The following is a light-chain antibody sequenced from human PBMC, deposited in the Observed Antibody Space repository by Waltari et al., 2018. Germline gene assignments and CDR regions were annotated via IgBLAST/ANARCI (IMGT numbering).Light chain of an antibody. CDR1: QVIGSW. CDR3: QQSSSTPPWT. CDR2: AAS. Sequence: DIQMTQSPSSLSASVGDRVTITCRASQVIGSWLAWYQQKPGKAPRLLIYAASTLQSGVPSRFSGSGSGTDFTLTISSVQSEDFATYYCQQSSSTPPWTFGQGTKVEIK. J-gene: IGKJ1*01. V-gene: IGKV1-12*01.